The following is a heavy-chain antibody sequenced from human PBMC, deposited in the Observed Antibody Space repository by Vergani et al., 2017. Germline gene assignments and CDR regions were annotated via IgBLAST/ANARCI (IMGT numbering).Heavy chain of an antibody. D-gene: IGHD3-9*01. CDR3: AREGVLRYFDWLVDY. J-gene: IGHJ4*02. Sequence: QVQLQQWGAGLLKPSETLSLTCAVYGGSFSGYYWSWIRQPPGKGLEWIGEINHSGSTNYNPSLKSRVTISVDTSKNQFSLKLSSVTAADTAVYYCAREGVLRYFDWLVDYWGQGTLVTVSS. CDR2: INHSGST. V-gene: IGHV4-34*01. CDR1: GGSFSGYY.